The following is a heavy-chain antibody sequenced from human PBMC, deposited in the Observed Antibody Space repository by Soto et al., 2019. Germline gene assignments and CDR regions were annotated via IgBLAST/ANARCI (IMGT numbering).Heavy chain of an antibody. Sequence: SETLSLTCTVSGGSISSNNYYWAWLRQPPGKRLEWIGSISYSGSTYYSPSLRSRVIISVDTSTNQFSLKLSSVTAADSAVYYCARHGKAYGDSITPVGAFDTWGQGTMVTVSS. CDR2: ISYSGST. D-gene: IGHD4-17*01. V-gene: IGHV4-39*01. CDR1: GGSISSNNYY. J-gene: IGHJ3*02. CDR3: ARHGKAYGDSITPVGAFDT.